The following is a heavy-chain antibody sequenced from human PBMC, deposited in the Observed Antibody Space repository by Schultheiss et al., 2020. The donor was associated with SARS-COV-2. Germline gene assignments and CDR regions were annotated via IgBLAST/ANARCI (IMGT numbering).Heavy chain of an antibody. CDR2: IYSGGST. V-gene: IGHV3-53*01. J-gene: IGHJ4*02. D-gene: IGHD6-19*01. CDR1: GFTVSSNY. Sequence: GESLKISCAASGFTVSSNYMSWVRQAPGKGLEWVSVIYSGGSTYYADSVKGRFTISRDNSKNTLYLQMNSLRAEDTAVYYCARTPAVASDYWGQGTLVTVSS. CDR3: ARTPAVASDY.